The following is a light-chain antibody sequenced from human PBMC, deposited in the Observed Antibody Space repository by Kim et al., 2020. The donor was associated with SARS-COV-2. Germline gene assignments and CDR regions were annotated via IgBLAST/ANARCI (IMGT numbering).Light chain of an antibody. Sequence: SSELTQDPAVSVALGQTVRITCQGDSLRSYYASWYQQRPGQAPVLVMYGKNQRPSGIPDRFSGSSSGSRASLTITGAQAEDEADYYCNSRDRSGNPLLFGGGTQLTVL. CDR2: GKN. V-gene: IGLV3-19*01. CDR1: SLRSYY. J-gene: IGLJ2*01. CDR3: NSRDRSGNPLL.